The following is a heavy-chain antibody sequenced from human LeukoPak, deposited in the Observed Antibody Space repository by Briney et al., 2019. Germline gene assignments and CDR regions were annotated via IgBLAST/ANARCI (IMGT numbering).Heavy chain of an antibody. D-gene: IGHD6-13*01. J-gene: IGHJ4*02. CDR2: IKQDGSEK. Sequence: GGSLRLSCVASGFTFSSYWMSWVRQAPGKGLEWVANIKQDGSEKYYVDSVKGRFTISRDNAKNSLYLQMNSLRAEDTALYYCAKDPNSSSWYGGYFDYWGQGTLVTVSS. CDR3: AKDPNSSSWYGGYFDY. V-gene: IGHV3-7*03. CDR1: GFTFSSYW.